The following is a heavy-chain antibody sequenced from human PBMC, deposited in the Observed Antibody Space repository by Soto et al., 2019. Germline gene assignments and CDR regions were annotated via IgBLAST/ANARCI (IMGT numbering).Heavy chain of an antibody. CDR2: MNPNSGNT. Sequence: GASGKVSCKASGYTFTSYDINWVRQATGQGLEWMGWMNPNSGNTGYAQKFQGRVTMIRNTSISTAYMELSSLRSEDTAVYYCARLVVVPAAAHNYYYYYYMDVWGKGTTVTVS. CDR3: ARLVVVPAAAHNYYYYYYMDV. D-gene: IGHD2-2*01. CDR1: GYTFTSYD. V-gene: IGHV1-8*01. J-gene: IGHJ6*03.